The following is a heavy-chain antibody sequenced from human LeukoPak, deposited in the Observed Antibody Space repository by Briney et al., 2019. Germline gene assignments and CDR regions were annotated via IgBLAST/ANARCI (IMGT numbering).Heavy chain of an antibody. CDR3: ARESMKGAIFGAGRSYFDY. CDR2: IKQDGSEK. CDR1: GFTFSSYW. D-gene: IGHD3-3*01. V-gene: IGHV3-7*01. Sequence: GGSLRLSCAASGFTFSSYWMSWVRQAPGKGLEWVANIKQDGSEKYYVDSVKGRFTISRDNAKNSLYLQMNSLRAEDTAVYYCARESMKGAIFGAGRSYFDYGGQGTLVTVSS. J-gene: IGHJ4*02.